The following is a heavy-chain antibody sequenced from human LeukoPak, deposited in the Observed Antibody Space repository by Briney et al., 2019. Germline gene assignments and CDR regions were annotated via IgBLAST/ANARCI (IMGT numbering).Heavy chain of an antibody. Sequence: GGSLRLSCVASELTFRNYSLNWVRQAPGKGLEWVSSISYSSSYKYYVDSVKGRFTISRDNAKKSLYLQMNSLRAEDTAVYYCAKDGGEDSSVDYWGQGTLVTVSS. J-gene: IGHJ4*02. CDR3: AKDGGEDSSVDY. D-gene: IGHD3-16*01. CDR2: ISYSSSYK. CDR1: ELTFRNYS. V-gene: IGHV3-21*01.